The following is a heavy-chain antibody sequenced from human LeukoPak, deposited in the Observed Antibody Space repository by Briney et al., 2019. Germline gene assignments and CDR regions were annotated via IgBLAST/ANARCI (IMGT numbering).Heavy chain of an antibody. J-gene: IGHJ4*02. CDR2: IYYSGST. V-gene: IGHV4-39*01. CDR1: GGSISSYY. D-gene: IGHD2-2*01. CDR3: ARGHIVVVPAASTYFDY. Sequence: SETLSLTCTVSGGSISSYYWSWIRQPPGKGLEWIGSIYYSGSTYYNPSLKSRVTISVDTSKNQFSLKLSSVTAADTAVYYCARGHIVVVPAASTYFDYWGQGTLVTVSS.